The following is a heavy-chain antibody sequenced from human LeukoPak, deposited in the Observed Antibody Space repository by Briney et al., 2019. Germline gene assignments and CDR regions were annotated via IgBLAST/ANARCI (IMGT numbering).Heavy chain of an antibody. Sequence: GGSLRLSCAASGFTFSSYAMSWVRQAPGKGLEWVSAISGSGGSTYYADSVKGRFTISRDNSKNTLYLQMNSLRAEDTAVYYCAKRRSYDSSGYYTVGTYYFDYWGQGTLVTVSS. CDR1: GFTFSSYA. CDR3: AKRRSYDSSGYYTVGTYYFDY. J-gene: IGHJ4*02. V-gene: IGHV3-23*01. CDR2: ISGSGGST. D-gene: IGHD3-22*01.